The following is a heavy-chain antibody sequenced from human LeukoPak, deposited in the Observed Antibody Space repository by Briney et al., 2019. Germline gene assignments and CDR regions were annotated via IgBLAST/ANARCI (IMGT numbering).Heavy chain of an antibody. CDR2: IWYDGSNK. CDR1: GFTFSSYG. J-gene: IGHJ5*02. CDR3: AREYSSGCDWFDP. V-gene: IGHV3-33*01. D-gene: IGHD6-19*01. Sequence: GGSLRLSCAASGFTFSSYGMHWVRQAPGKGLEWVAVIWYDGSNKYYADSVKGRFTISRDNSKNTLYLQMNSLRAEDTAVYYCAREYSSGCDWFDPWGQGTLVTVSS.